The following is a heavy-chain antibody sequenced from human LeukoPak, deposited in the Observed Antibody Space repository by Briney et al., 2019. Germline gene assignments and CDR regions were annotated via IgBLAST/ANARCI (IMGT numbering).Heavy chain of an antibody. D-gene: IGHD3-10*01. V-gene: IGHV4-4*07. CDR2: IYGSGTI. Sequence: SETLSLTCTVSGGPISRSYWSWMRQPAGKGPEWIGRIYGSGTITYNPSLESRVTMSVDTSKNQFSLKLRSVTAADTAVYYCARHSGTTGEVKFDPWGQGILVTVSS. CDR3: ARHSGTTGEVKFDP. J-gene: IGHJ5*02. CDR1: GGPISRSY.